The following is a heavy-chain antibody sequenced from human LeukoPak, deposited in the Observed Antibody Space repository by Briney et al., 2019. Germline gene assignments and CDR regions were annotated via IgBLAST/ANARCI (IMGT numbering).Heavy chain of an antibody. CDR1: GYTFTSYG. CDR2: INPSGGST. D-gene: IGHD3-22*01. V-gene: IGHV1-46*01. CDR3: ARDHQGYYDSSGYLY. Sequence: ASVKVSCKASGYTFTSYGISWVRQAPGQGLEWMGIINPSGGSTSYTQKFQGRVTMTRDMSTSTVYMELSSLRSEDTAVYYCARDHQGYYDSSGYLYWGQGTLVTVSS. J-gene: IGHJ4*02.